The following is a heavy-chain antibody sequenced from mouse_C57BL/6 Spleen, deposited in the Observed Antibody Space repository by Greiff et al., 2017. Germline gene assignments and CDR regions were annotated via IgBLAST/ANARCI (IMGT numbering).Heavy chain of an antibody. CDR2: IYPGDGDT. CDR1: GYAFSSYW. D-gene: IGHD2-1*01. Sequence: LVESGAELVKPGASVKISCKASGYAFSSYWMNWVKQRPGKGLEWIGQIYPGDGDTNYNGKFKGKATLTADKSSSTAYMQLSSLTSEDSAVYFCAREGIYYGNFFDYWGQGTTLTVSS. J-gene: IGHJ2*01. V-gene: IGHV1-80*01. CDR3: AREGIYYGNFFDY.